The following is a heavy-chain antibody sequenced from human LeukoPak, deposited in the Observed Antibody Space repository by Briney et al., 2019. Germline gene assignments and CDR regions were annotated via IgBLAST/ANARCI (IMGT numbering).Heavy chain of an antibody. D-gene: IGHD3-9*01. J-gene: IGHJ6*03. V-gene: IGHV3-30*03. CDR3: ARAGNYDILTGYYYYYYYMDV. CDR2: ISYDGSNK. CDR1: GFTFSSYG. Sequence: GGSLRLSCAASGFTFSSYGMHWVRQAPGKGLEWVAVISYDGSNKYYADSVKGRFTISRDNSKNTLYLQMNSLRAEDTAVYYCARAGNYDILTGYYYYYYYMDVWGKGTTVTVSS.